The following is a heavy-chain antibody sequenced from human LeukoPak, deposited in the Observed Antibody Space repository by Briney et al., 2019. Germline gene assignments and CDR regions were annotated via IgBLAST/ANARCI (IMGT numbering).Heavy chain of an antibody. J-gene: IGHJ4*02. CDR3: TSTAETSSYCLEH. V-gene: IGHV4-4*07. CDR2: IYIGHSYTYGGH. CDR1: GASISGNC. D-gene: IGHD2-2*01. Sequence: RSSETLSLTCDVSGASISGNCWNWVRQPAGKGLEWIGRIYIGHSYTYGGHKYNPSLTGRVTVSADTSKNQISLKLNSLRAADTAVYYCTSTAETSSYCLEHWGQGTLVTVSS.